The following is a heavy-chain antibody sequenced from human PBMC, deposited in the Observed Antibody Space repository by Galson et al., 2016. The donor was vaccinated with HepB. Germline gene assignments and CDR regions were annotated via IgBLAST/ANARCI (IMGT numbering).Heavy chain of an antibody. J-gene: IGHJ4*02. CDR1: GFKFISHA. Sequence: SLRLSCAASGFKFISHALNWVRQAPGRGLERISSIGSDTRYTYYAASVKGRFTVSRDNAKNSLYLLLNSLRADDTAVYYCARSGLTAEFDYWGQGTLVAVSS. CDR2: IGSDTRYT. D-gene: IGHD2-21*02. CDR3: ARSGLTAEFDY. V-gene: IGHV3-21*01.